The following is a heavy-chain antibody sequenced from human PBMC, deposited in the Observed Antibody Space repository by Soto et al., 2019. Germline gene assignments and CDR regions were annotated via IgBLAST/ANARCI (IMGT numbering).Heavy chain of an antibody. CDR2: ISAHNGNT. CDR3: ARGRYGDY. J-gene: IGHJ4*02. V-gene: IGHV1-18*01. D-gene: IGHD1-1*01. CDR1: GYAFTTYG. Sequence: QVHLVQSGAEVKKPGASVKVSCQGSGYAFTTYGITWVRQAPGQGLEWMGWISAHNGNTNYAQKLQGRVTVTRDTSTSTAYMGLRSLRYDDTAVYYCARGRYGDYWGQGALVIVSS.